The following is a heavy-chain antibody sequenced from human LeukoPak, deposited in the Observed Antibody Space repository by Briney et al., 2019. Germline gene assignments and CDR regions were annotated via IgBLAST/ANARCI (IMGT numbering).Heavy chain of an antibody. D-gene: IGHD6-13*01. J-gene: IGHJ4*02. CDR2: INHSGGT. V-gene: IGHV4-38-2*02. Sequence: PSETLSLTCTVSGYSISSGYYWGWIRQPPVKGLELIGSINHSGGTYYTPSLKSRVTISVDTSKNQFSLKLSSVTAADTAVYYCARHGSQQLVWTLWGQGTLVTVSS. CDR1: GYSISSGYY. CDR3: ARHGSQQLVWTL.